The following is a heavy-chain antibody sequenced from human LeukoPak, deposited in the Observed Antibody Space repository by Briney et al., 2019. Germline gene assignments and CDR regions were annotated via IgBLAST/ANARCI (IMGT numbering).Heavy chain of an antibody. J-gene: IGHJ4*02. CDR1: GYTFTGYY. Sequence: GASVKVSCKASGYTFTGYYMHWVRQAPGQGLEWMGWINPNSGGTNYAQKFQGRVTMTRDTSISTAYMELSRLRSDDTAVYYCARDSRVMIFGVAPGDYWGQGTLVTVSS. D-gene: IGHD3-3*01. CDR2: INPNSGGT. CDR3: ARDSRVMIFGVAPGDY. V-gene: IGHV1-2*02.